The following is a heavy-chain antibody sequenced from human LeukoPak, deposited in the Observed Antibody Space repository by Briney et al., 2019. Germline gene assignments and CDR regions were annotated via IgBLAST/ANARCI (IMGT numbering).Heavy chain of an antibody. V-gene: IGHV1-46*01. J-gene: IGHJ4*02. CDR3: ARGYGDYAY. D-gene: IGHD4-17*01. Sequence: ASVKVSCKASGYTFTSYYMHWVRQAPGQGLEWVGVSNPSGGSTTYAQKFQGRVTMTRDTSTSTVYMELSSLRSEDTAVYYCARGYGDYAYWGQGTLVTVSS. CDR1: GYTFTSYY. CDR2: SNPSGGST.